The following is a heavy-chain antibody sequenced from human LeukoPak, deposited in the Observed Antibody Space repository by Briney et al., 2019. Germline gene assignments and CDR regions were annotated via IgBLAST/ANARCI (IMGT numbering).Heavy chain of an antibody. Sequence: LGGSLRLSCAASGFTFSSYEMNWVRQAPGKGREWVSYISSSGSTIYYADSVKGRFTISRDNAKNSLYLQMNSLRAEDTAVYYCARGPGSGSYFRYYYYGMDVWGKGTTVTVSS. CDR3: ARGPGSGSYFRYYYYGMDV. V-gene: IGHV3-48*03. CDR2: ISSSGSTI. CDR1: GFTFSSYE. D-gene: IGHD3-10*01. J-gene: IGHJ6*04.